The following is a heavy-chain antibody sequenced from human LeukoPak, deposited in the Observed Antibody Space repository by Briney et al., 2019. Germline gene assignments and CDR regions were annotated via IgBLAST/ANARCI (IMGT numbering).Heavy chain of an antibody. V-gene: IGHV3-7*01. D-gene: IGHD6-13*01. Sequence: GGSLRLSCAASGFTFSSYWMSWVRQAPGKGLECVANIKQDGSEKYYVDSVKGRFTISRDNAKNSLYLQMNSLRAEDTAVYYCARGTDRRFSSSWYNYYYYMDVWGKGTTVTVSS. J-gene: IGHJ6*03. CDR1: GFTFSSYW. CDR3: ARGTDRRFSSSWYNYYYYMDV. CDR2: IKQDGSEK.